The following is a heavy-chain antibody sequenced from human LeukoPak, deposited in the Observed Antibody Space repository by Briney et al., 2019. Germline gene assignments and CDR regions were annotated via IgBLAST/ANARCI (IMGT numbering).Heavy chain of an antibody. CDR2: IYHSGST. Sequence: SETLSLTRTVSGGSISSSRYYWGWIRQPPGKGLEWIGSIYHSGSTYYNPSLKSRVTISVDTSKNQFSLKLSSVTAADTAVYYCAAGIGIAAAGIDYWGQGTLVTVSS. CDR1: GGSISSSRYY. D-gene: IGHD6-13*01. CDR3: AAGIGIAAAGIDY. V-gene: IGHV4-39*07. J-gene: IGHJ4*02.